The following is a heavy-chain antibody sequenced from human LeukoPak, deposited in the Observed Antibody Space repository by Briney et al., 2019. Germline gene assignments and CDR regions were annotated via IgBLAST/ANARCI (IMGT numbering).Heavy chain of an antibody. CDR3: TRCYGSGTPDDY. CDR1: GFTFGDYA. CDR2: IRSKGYGGTT. D-gene: IGHD3-10*01. V-gene: IGHV3-49*03. Sequence: GGSLRLSCTAFGFTFGDYAMSWFRQAPGKGLEWVGFIRSKGYGGTTEYAASVKGRFIISRDESKNIAYLQMNSLKTEDTAVYYCTRCYGSGTPDDYWGQGTPVTVSS. J-gene: IGHJ4*02.